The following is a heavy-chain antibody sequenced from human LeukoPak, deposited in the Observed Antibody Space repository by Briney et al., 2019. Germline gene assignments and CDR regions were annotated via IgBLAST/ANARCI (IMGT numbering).Heavy chain of an antibody. V-gene: IGHV4-39*07. CDR3: ARDSLYSSGWYEKDDAFDI. Sequence: SETLSLTCTVSGGSISSSSYYWGWIRQPPGKGLEWIGSIYYSGSTYYNPSLKSRVTISVDTSKNQFSLKLSSVTAADTAVYYCARDSLYSSGWYEKDDAFDIWGQGTMVTVSS. J-gene: IGHJ3*02. D-gene: IGHD6-19*01. CDR1: GGSISSSSYY. CDR2: IYYSGST.